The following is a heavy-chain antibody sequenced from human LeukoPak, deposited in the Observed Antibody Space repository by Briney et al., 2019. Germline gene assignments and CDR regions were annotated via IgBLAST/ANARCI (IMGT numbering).Heavy chain of an antibody. CDR2: IYYTGST. J-gene: IGHJ4*02. V-gene: IGHV4-39*01. CDR3: ARRWGNIVGVTYEY. D-gene: IGHD3-16*01. Sequence: SETLSLTCTISGSSITSVSHYWGWIRQPPGKGLEWIGDIYYTGSTHYSPSLRSRVTMSVHTSEIQFSLRLNSVTAVDTAVYYCARRWGNIVGVTYEYWGQGTLVTVSS. CDR1: GSSITSVSHY.